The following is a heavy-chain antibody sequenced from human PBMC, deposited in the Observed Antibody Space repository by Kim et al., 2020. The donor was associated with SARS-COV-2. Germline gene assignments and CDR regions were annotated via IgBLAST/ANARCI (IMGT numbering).Heavy chain of an antibody. V-gene: IGHV1-69*13. CDR3: ARGRGSSSWDPNNYYYGMDV. CDR2: IIPIFGTA. CDR1: GGTFSSYA. Sequence: SVKVSCKASGGTFSSYAISWVRQAPGQGLEWMGGIIPIFGTANYAQKFQGRVTITADESTSTAYMELSSLRSEDTAVYYCARGRGSSSWDPNNYYYGMDVWGQGTTVTVSS. D-gene: IGHD6-13*01. J-gene: IGHJ6*02.